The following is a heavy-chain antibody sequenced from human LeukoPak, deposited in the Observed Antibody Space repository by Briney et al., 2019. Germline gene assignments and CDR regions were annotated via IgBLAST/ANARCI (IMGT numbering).Heavy chain of an antibody. CDR2: INHSGST. J-gene: IGHJ5*02. D-gene: IGHD3-10*01. CDR1: GGSFSGYY. Sequence: SETGSLTCAVYGGSFSGYYWSWVRQPPGKGLEWIGEINHSGSTNYNPSLKSRVTISVDTSKNQFSLKLSSVTAADTAVYYCARPSYYGSGSRNWFDPWGQGTLVTVSS. V-gene: IGHV4-34*01. CDR3: ARPSYYGSGSRNWFDP.